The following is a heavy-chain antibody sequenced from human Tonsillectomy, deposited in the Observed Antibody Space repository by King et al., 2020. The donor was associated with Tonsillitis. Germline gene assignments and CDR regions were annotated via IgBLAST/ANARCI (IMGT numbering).Heavy chain of an antibody. CDR2: ISAYNGKT. D-gene: IGHD3-3*01. CDR1: GYTFTNYG. Sequence: QLVQSGAEVRKPGASVKVSCKASGYTFTNYGISWVRQAPGQGLEWMGWISAYNGKTNSAQRLQGRVTMTTGTSTSTAYMELRSLRSDDTAMYYCARGPGDFWSGYYLGYWGQGTLVTVSS. J-gene: IGHJ4*02. V-gene: IGHV1-18*01. CDR3: ARGPGDFWSGYYLGY.